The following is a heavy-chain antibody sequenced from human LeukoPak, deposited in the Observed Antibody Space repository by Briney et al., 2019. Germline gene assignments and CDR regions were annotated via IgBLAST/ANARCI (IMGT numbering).Heavy chain of an antibody. D-gene: IGHD3-10*01. Sequence: GGSLRLSCAASGFTFSSYSMNWVRQAPGKGLEWVSSISSSSSYIYYADSVTGRFTISRDNAKNSLYLQMNSLRAEDTAVHYCASSRNPGSGSYPFDYWGQGTLVTVSS. CDR2: ISSSSSYI. CDR1: GFTFSSYS. CDR3: ASSRNPGSGSYPFDY. J-gene: IGHJ4*02. V-gene: IGHV3-21*01.